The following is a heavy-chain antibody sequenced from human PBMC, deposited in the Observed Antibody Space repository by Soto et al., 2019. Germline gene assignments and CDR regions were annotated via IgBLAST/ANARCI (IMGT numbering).Heavy chain of an antibody. CDR3: ARDGAAAGPFDF. V-gene: IGHV1-18*01. J-gene: IGHJ4*02. CDR2: ISAYNGNT. CDR1: GYTFTSYG. D-gene: IGHD6-13*01. Sequence: AGVKVSFKACGYTFTSYGISWVRQARGKGLEWMGWISAYNGNTNYAQKLQGRVTMTPDTSTSTAYMELRSLRSDDTAVYYCARDGAAAGPFDFWAQGTLVTVSA.